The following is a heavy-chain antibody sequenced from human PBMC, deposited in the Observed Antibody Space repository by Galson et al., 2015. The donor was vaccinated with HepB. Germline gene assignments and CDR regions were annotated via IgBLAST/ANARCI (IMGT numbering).Heavy chain of an antibody. CDR3: TTDGVRYGDYARENAFDL. V-gene: IGHV3-33*01. J-gene: IGHJ3*01. CDR2: IWYDGGTI. D-gene: IGHD4-17*01. Sequence: SLRLSCAASGFTFSSYGMHWVRQAPGKGLEWVAVIWYDGGTIDYAAPVNARFTISRDDSKTTLYLQMNSLKIEDTGVYYCTTDGVRYGDYARENAFDLWGQGTWVTVSS. CDR1: GFTFSSYG.